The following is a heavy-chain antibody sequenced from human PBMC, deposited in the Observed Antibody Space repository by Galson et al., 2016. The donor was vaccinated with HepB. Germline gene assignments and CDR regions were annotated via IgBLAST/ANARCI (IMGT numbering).Heavy chain of an antibody. D-gene: IGHD4-17*01. Sequence: SLRLSCAASGFTFSTYAMSWVRQAPGKGLEWVSAISGSGAGTYYTGSVKGRFTISRDNSKNTLYLQMNSLRTEDTAVYYCAKWHDDGDYPKYYYYIDVWGKGTTVIVSS. CDR3: AKWHDDGDYPKYYYYIDV. CDR1: GFTFSTYA. CDR2: ISGSGAGT. V-gene: IGHV3-23*01. J-gene: IGHJ6*03.